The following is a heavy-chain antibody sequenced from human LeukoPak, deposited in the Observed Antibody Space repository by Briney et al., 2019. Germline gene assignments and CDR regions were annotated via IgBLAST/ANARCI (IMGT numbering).Heavy chain of an antibody. D-gene: IGHD4-17*01. CDR1: GYSVTSYW. Sequence: GESLKISCRGSGYSVTSYWIGWVRQMPGKGLEWMGIIYPGDSDTRYSPSFQGQVTISADKSISTAYRQWSSLKASDTAMYYCARHVTTVTSEGFDPWGQGTLVTVSS. CDR3: ARHVTTVTSEGFDP. V-gene: IGHV5-51*01. CDR2: IYPGDSDT. J-gene: IGHJ5*02.